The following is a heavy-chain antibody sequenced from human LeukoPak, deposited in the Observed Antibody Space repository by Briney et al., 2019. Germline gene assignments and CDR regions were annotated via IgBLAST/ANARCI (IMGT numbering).Heavy chain of an antibody. CDR2: ISGSGGST. J-gene: IGHJ3*02. CDR1: GFTFSSYG. D-gene: IGHD2-2*01. V-gene: IGHV3-23*01. Sequence: PGGSLRLSCAASGFTFSSYGMSWVRQAPGKGLEWVSAISGSGGSTYYADSVKGRFTISRDNSKNTLYLQMNSLRAEDTAVYYCARVGVVNNVFDAFDIWGQGTMVTVSS. CDR3: ARVGVVNNVFDAFDI.